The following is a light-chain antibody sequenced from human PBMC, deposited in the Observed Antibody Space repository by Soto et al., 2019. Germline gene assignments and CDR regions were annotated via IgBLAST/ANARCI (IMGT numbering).Light chain of an antibody. J-gene: IGKJ2*01. CDR3: LQHNSYPYT. Sequence: DIQMTQSPFSLSASVGDRVTITCRASQGIRNYLGWFQQKPGEAPKRLIHATSSLEGGVPSRFSGSGSETEFTLTISSLQPEDFATYYCLQHNSYPYTFGQGTKLEIK. CDR1: QGIRNY. CDR2: ATS. V-gene: IGKV1-17*01.